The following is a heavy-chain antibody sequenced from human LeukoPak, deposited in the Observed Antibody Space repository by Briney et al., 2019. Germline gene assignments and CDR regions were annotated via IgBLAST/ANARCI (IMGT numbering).Heavy chain of an antibody. CDR3: ARSGITWYRGWFDP. V-gene: IGHV3-53*01. Sequence: GGSLRLSCTVSGFSVSESYITWVRQAPGKGLEWVSVIYISNNTYFADSVRGRFTISRDISKNTVFLQMNNLRAEDTAVYYCARSGITWYRGWFDPWGQGTLVTVSS. D-gene: IGHD1-26*01. CDR1: GFSVSESY. CDR2: IYISNNT. J-gene: IGHJ5*02.